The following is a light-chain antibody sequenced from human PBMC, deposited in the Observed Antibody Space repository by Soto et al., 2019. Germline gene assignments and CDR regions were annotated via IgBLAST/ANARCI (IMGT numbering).Light chain of an antibody. J-gene: IGKJ2*01. V-gene: IGKV3-15*01. CDR2: GAS. CDR1: QSLSSN. CDR3: QQYNNWPPKQYT. Sequence: EIVMTQSPATLSVSPGERATLSCRVSQSLSSNLAWYQHKPGQAPRLLIYGASTRATGIPARFSASGSGTEFSLTISSLQSEDFAVYYCQQYNNWPPKQYTFGQGTKLEIK.